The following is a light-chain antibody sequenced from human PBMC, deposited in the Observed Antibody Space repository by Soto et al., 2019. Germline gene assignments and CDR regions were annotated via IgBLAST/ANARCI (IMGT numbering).Light chain of an antibody. CDR3: QHYNSYSEA. V-gene: IGKV1-5*03. J-gene: IGKJ1*01. CDR1: QTIDSW. Sequence: DIQMTQSPSTLSASVGDRVTITCRASQTIDSWLACYQQRPGKPPNLLIYKASTLKSGVPSRFSGSGSGTEFTHTISSLQPDDFATYYCQHYNSYSEAFGQGTKVDIK. CDR2: KAS.